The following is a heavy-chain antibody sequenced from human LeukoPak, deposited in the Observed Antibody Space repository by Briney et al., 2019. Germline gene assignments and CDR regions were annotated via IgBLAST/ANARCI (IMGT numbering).Heavy chain of an antibody. Sequence: PSETLSLTCTVSGGSISSSSYYWGWIRQPPGKGLEWIGYVYYSGSTNYNPSLKSRVTISVDTSKNQFSLKISSVTAADTAVYYCAKYYDFWSGYYSGAFDIWGQGTMVTVSS. D-gene: IGHD3-3*01. CDR2: VYYSGST. CDR3: AKYYDFWSGYYSGAFDI. V-gene: IGHV4-61*05. CDR1: GGSISSSSYY. J-gene: IGHJ3*02.